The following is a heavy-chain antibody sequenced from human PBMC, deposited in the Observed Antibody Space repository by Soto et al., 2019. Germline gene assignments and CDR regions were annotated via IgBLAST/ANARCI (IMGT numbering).Heavy chain of an antibody. V-gene: IGHV4-59*08. Sequence: PSETLSLTFTVSGGSIRSYYWSWIRQPSGKGREWIGCIYYSGSTNYNPSLKSRVTISVDTSKTQFSLKLSSVTAADTAVFFFFKQKTAYEILTGYPFSGFDYWGQGTLVTVSS. CDR2: IYYSGST. D-gene: IGHD3-9*01. CDR1: GGSIRSYY. J-gene: IGHJ4*02. CDR3: FKQKTAYEILTGYPFSGFDY.